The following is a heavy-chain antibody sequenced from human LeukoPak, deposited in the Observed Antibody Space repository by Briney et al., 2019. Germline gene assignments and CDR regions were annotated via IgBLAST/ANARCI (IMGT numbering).Heavy chain of an antibody. D-gene: IGHD6-13*01. CDR2: LSGSGGST. CDR3: AKVGQQLVYDAFDI. Sequence: GGTLRLSCAASGFTFSSYGMSWVRQAPGKGLEWVSSLSGSGGSTYYADSVKGRFTISRDNSKNTLYLQMNSLRAEDTAVYYCAKVGQQLVYDAFDIWGQGTMVTVSS. CDR1: GFTFSSYG. V-gene: IGHV3-23*01. J-gene: IGHJ3*02.